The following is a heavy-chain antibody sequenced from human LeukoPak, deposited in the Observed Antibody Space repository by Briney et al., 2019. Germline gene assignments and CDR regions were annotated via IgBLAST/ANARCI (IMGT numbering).Heavy chain of an antibody. CDR2: ASTDGNT. D-gene: IGHD3-9*01. CDR1: GGSISIFY. J-gene: IGHJ4*02. CDR3: ARDNLDYDILTGYSQYYFDY. V-gene: IGHV4-4*07. Sequence: SETLSLTCTVSGGSISIFYWSWIRQPAGKGLEWIGCASTDGNTHYNPSLKSRVTMSLDPSKNQFSLNLRSVTAADTAVYYCARDNLDYDILTGYSQYYFDYWGQGTLVTVSS.